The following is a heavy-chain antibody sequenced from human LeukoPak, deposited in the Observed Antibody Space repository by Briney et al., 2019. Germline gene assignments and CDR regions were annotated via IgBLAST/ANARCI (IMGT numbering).Heavy chain of an antibody. D-gene: IGHD2-21*02. Sequence: GGSLRLSCGASGFTFSSYAMVWVRQAPGRGLEWVSAISGSGDNTYYADSVKGRFTVSRDNAKNTLYVQMKSLRAEDTAVYYCAKDFVVVPGNVNYFDYWGQGTLVTVSS. CDR1: GFTFSSYA. J-gene: IGHJ4*02. V-gene: IGHV3-23*01. CDR2: ISGSGDNT. CDR3: AKDFVVVPGNVNYFDY.